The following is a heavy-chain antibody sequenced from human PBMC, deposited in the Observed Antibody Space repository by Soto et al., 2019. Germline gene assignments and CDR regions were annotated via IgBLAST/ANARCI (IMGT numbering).Heavy chain of an antibody. D-gene: IGHD3-10*01. J-gene: IGHJ6*02. CDR3: ARVDYGSGSYYYYYYYYGMDV. Sequence: SETLSLTCAVCGGSFSGYYWSWIRKPPGKGLEWIGEINHSGSTNYNPSLKSRVTISVDTSKNQFSLKLSSVTAADTAVYYCARVDYGSGSYYYYYYYYGMDVWGQGTTVTVSS. V-gene: IGHV4-34*01. CDR2: INHSGST. CDR1: GGSFSGYY.